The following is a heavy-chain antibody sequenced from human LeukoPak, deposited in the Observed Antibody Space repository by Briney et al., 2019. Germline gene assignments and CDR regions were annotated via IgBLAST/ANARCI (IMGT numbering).Heavy chain of an antibody. CDR1: GFTFRSYA. J-gene: IGHJ3*01. CDR2: ILYDGGNA. Sequence: GGSLRLSCAGSGFTFRSYAMHWVRQAPGKGLEWVALILYDGGNAYYADSVKGRFTISRDNSKNTLYVQMNSLRTEDTAVYYCAREGEGAFDLWGQGTMVTVSS. CDR3: AREGEGAFDL. V-gene: IGHV3-30*02.